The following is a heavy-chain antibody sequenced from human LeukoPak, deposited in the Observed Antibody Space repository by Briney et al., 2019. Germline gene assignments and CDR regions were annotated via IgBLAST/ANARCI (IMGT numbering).Heavy chain of an antibody. V-gene: IGHV1-3*01. CDR2: INAGNGNT. CDR3: ARDGRPDYGDYGWFDP. Sequence: ASVKVSCKASGYTFTSYAMHWVRQAPGQRLEWMGWINAGNGNTKYSQKFQGRVTITADKSTSTAYMELSSLRSEDTAVYYCARDGRPDYGDYGWFDPWGQGTLVTVSS. J-gene: IGHJ5*02. CDR1: GYTFTSYA. D-gene: IGHD4-17*01.